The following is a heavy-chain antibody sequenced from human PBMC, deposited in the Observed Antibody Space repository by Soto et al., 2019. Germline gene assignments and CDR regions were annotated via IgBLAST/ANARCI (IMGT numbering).Heavy chain of an antibody. D-gene: IGHD3-3*01. CDR3: AKVPDYDFWSGYSVFDY. CDR1: GFTFSSYA. V-gene: IGHV3-23*01. J-gene: IGHJ4*02. Sequence: EVQLLESGGGLVQPGGSLRLSCAASGFTFSSYAMSWVRQAPGKGLEWVSAISGSGGSTYYADSVKGRFTMSRDNSKNTLYLQMNSLRAEDTAVYYCAKVPDYDFWSGYSVFDYWGQGTLVTVSS. CDR2: ISGSGGST.